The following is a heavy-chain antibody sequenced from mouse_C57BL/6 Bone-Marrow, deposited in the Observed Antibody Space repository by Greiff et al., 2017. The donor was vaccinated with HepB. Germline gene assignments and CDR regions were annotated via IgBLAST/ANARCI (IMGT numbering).Heavy chain of an antibody. CDR1: GFTFSSYA. Sequence: EVMLVESGGGLVKPGGSLKLSCAASGFTFSSYAMSWVRQTPEKRLEWVATISDGGSYTYYPDNVKGRFTISRDNAKNNLYLQMSHLKSEDTAMYYCARVITTVVEAMDYWGQGTLVTVSS. CDR3: ARVITTVVEAMDY. CDR2: ISDGGSYT. V-gene: IGHV5-4*03. D-gene: IGHD1-1*01. J-gene: IGHJ4*01.